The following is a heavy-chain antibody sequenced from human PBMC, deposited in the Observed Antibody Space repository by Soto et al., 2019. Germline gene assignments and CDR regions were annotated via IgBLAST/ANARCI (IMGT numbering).Heavy chain of an antibody. V-gene: IGHV2-5*02. J-gene: IGHJ4*02. CDR2: IYWDDDR. Sequence: QITLKESGPTLVKPTQTLTLTCTFSAFSLSTSGVGVGWIRQPPGKALEWLALIYWDDDRRYSPSLKSRLTITKDTSKNQVVLTMTNIDPVDTATYYCAHRQRTVYFDYWGQGTLVTVSS. CDR3: AHRQRTVYFDY. D-gene: IGHD4-17*01. CDR1: AFSLSTSGVG.